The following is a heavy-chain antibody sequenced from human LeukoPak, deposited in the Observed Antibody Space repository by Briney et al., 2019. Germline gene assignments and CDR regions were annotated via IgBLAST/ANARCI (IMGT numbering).Heavy chain of an antibody. D-gene: IGHD1-26*01. J-gene: IGHJ2*01. V-gene: IGHV3-33*01. CDR1: GFTFSSYG. CDR3: ARVRQWGSYWYFDL. CDR2: IWYDGSNK. Sequence: GGSLRLSCAASGFTFSSYGMHWVRQAPGKGLEWVAVIWYDGSNKYYADSVKGRFTISRENAKNSLDLQMNSLRAGDTAVYYCARVRQWGSYWYFDLWGRGTLVTVSS.